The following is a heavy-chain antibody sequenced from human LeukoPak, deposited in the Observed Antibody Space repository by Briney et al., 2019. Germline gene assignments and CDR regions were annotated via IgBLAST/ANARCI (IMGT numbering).Heavy chain of an antibody. V-gene: IGHV3-30*18. Sequence: GGSLRLSCAASGFTFSSYGMHWVRQAPGKGLEWVAVISYDGSNKYYADSVKGRFAISRDNSKNTLYLQMNSLGAEDTAVYYCAKDLGYSYGNTFDYWGQGTLVTVSS. J-gene: IGHJ4*02. CDR1: GFTFSSYG. D-gene: IGHD5-18*01. CDR3: AKDLGYSYGNTFDY. CDR2: ISYDGSNK.